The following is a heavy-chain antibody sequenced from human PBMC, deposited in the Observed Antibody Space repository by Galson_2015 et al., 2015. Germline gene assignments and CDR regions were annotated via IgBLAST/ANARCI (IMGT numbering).Heavy chain of an antibody. CDR3: ARAGADIYDFWSGYFDY. Sequence: SLRLSCAASGFTFSSYWMGWVRQAPGKGLEWVANIKQDGSEKYYVDSVKGRFTISRDNAKNSLYLQMNSLRAEDTAVYYCARAGADIYDFWSGYFDYWGQGTLVTVSS. CDR1: GFTFSSYW. CDR2: IKQDGSEK. J-gene: IGHJ4*02. D-gene: IGHD3-3*01. V-gene: IGHV3-7*04.